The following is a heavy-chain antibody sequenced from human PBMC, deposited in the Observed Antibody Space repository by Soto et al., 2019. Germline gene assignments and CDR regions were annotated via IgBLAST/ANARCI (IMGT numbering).Heavy chain of an antibody. CDR2: IRSKANSYAT. J-gene: IGHJ6*02. V-gene: IGHV3-73*02. Sequence: EVQLVESGGGLVQPGGSLKLSCAASGFTFSGSAMHWVRQASGKGLEWVGRIRSKANSYATAYAASVKGRFTISRDDSKITAYLQMNSLKTEDTAVYYCTRRRSMIVVEWGMDVWGQGTTVTVSS. CDR1: GFTFSGSA. CDR3: TRRRSMIVVEWGMDV. D-gene: IGHD3-22*01.